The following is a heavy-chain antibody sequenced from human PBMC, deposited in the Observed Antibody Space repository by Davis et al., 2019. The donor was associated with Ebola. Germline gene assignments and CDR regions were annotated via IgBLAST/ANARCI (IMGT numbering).Heavy chain of an antibody. Sequence: GESLKISCAASGFTFSSYSMNWVRQAPGKGLEWVSSISSSSSYIYYADSVKGRFTISRDNAKNSLYLQMNSLRAEDTAVYYCARVKQWLVAAGWFDPWGQGTLVTVSS. J-gene: IGHJ5*02. CDR3: ARVKQWLVAAGWFDP. D-gene: IGHD6-19*01. CDR2: ISSSSSYI. V-gene: IGHV3-21*01. CDR1: GFTFSSYS.